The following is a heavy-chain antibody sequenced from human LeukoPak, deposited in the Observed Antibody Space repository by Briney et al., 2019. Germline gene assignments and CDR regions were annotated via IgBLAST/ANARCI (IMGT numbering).Heavy chain of an antibody. V-gene: IGHV3-23*01. CDR3: AKDHPPTYYYDSSGYYGLSYYFDY. CDR2: ISGSGGST. D-gene: IGHD3-22*01. J-gene: IGHJ4*02. CDR1: GFTFSSYA. Sequence: GGSLRLSCAASGFTFSSYAMSWVRQAPGKGLEWVSAISGSGGSTYYADSVKGRFTISRDNSKNTLYLQMNSPRAEDTAVYYCAKDHPPTYYYDSSGYYGLSYYFDYWGQGTLVTVSS.